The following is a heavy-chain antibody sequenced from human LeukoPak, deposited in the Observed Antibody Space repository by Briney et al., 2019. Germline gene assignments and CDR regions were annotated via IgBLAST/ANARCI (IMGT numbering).Heavy chain of an antibody. D-gene: IGHD6-25*01. V-gene: IGHV3-48*01. J-gene: IGHJ6*03. Sequence: GGSLRLSCAVSGFTLSNYSMNWVRQAPGKGLEWISYISGSGFTIHYADSVKGRFTISRDNSKNTLYLQMNSLRAEDTAVYYCAKEGPKSIAATGYYMDVWGKGTTVTISS. CDR1: GFTLSNYS. CDR2: ISGSGFTI. CDR3: AKEGPKSIAATGYYMDV.